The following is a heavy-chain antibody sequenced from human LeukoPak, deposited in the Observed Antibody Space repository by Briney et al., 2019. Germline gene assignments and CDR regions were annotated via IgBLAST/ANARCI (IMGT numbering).Heavy chain of an antibody. Sequence: ASVKVSCKASGYTFTGYYIQWVRQAPGQGLEWMEWINPNSGGTKYEQKFQGRVAMTRDTSITTAYMELTRLTSDDTAVYYCARDGSWGSTSYSDYWGQGTLVTVSS. CDR1: GYTFTGYY. CDR3: ARDGSWGSTSYSDY. J-gene: IGHJ4*02. CDR2: INPNSGGT. D-gene: IGHD2-2*01. V-gene: IGHV1-2*02.